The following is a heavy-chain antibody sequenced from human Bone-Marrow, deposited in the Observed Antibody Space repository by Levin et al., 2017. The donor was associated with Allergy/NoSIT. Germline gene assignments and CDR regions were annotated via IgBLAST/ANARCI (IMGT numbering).Heavy chain of an antibody. J-gene: IGHJ5*02. D-gene: IGHD6-6*01. CDR2: ITSSSSYI. CDR1: GFTFSIYS. Sequence: RTGGSLRLSCAASGFTFSIYSMNWVRQAPGKGLNWVSSITSSSSYIYYADSVKGRFTITRDNAKNSLYLQMSSLRVEDTAVYYCARGLEYRGLPWGQGTLVTVSS. V-gene: IGHV3-21*01. CDR3: ARGLEYRGLP.